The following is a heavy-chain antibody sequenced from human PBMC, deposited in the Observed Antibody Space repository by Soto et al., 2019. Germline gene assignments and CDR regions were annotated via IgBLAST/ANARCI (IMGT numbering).Heavy chain of an antibody. CDR3: ARGGVY. Sequence: GGSLRLSCAASGFIFDDYAMHWVRHTLGKGLEWISYISGSGVTTYYADSVGGRFIVSRDNAQESLFLQMNSLRVEDTAIYYCARGGVYWGQGTLVT. J-gene: IGHJ4*02. D-gene: IGHD2-8*01. CDR2: ISGSGVTT. V-gene: IGHV3-48*03. CDR1: GFIFDDYA.